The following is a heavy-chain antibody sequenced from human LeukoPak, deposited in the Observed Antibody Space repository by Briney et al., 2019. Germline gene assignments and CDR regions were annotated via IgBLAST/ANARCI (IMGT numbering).Heavy chain of an antibody. CDR1: GFTFDDYT. D-gene: IGHD1-1*01. V-gene: IGHV3-43*01. CDR2: ISWDGGST. J-gene: IGHJ6*03. Sequence: GGSLRLSCAASGFTFDDYTMHWVRQAPGKGLEWVSLISWDGGSTYYADSVKGRFTISRDNSKNSLYLQMSSLRTEDTALYYCAKNNDDDDYYYMDVWGKGTTVTVSS. CDR3: AKNNDDDDYYYMDV.